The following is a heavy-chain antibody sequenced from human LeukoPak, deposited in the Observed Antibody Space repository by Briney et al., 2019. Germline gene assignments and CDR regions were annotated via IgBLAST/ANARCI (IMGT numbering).Heavy chain of an antibody. CDR3: ARDYYDGIGYYYEDY. J-gene: IGHJ4*02. V-gene: IGHV3-23*01. Sequence: PGGSLRLSCAASGFTFSSYGMSWVRQAPGKGLEWVSAISGSGGSTYYADSVKGRFTISRDNSKNTLSLQMNSLRAEDTAVYYCARDYYDGIGYYYEDYWGQGTLVTVSS. D-gene: IGHD3-22*01. CDR2: ISGSGGST. CDR1: GFTFSSYG.